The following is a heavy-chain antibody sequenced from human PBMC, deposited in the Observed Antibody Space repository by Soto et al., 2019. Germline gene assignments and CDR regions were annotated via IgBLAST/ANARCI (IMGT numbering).Heavy chain of an antibody. J-gene: IGHJ4*02. D-gene: IGHD2-2*01. V-gene: IGHV3-53*01. CDR2: IYSGGTT. CDR1: GFTVSSNY. CDR3: ARDSSSRGIAY. Sequence: EVQLVESGGGLIQPGGSLRLSCAASGFTVSSNYMSWVRQAPGKGLEWVSVIYSGGTTYYADSVKGRFTISRDNSKNTLDLQMNSLRAEDTAVYYCARDSSSRGIAYWGQGTLVTVSS.